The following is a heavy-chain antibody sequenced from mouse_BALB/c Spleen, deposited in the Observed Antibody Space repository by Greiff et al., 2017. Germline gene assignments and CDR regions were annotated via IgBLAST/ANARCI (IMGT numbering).Heavy chain of an antibody. CDR2: ISSGGST. D-gene: IGHD1-1*01. CDR1: GFTFSSYA. J-gene: IGHJ1*01. CDR3: ARDYYGSRPHWYFDV. V-gene: IGHV5-6-5*01. Sequence: EVKLMESGGGLVKPGGSLKLSCAASGFTFSSYAMSWVRQTPEKRLEWVASISSGGSTYYPDSVKGRFTISRDNARNILYLQMSSLRSEDTAMYYCARDYYGSRPHWYFDVWGAGTTVTVSS.